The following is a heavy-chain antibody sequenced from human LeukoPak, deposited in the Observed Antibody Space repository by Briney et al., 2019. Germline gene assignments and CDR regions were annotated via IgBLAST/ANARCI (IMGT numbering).Heavy chain of an antibody. CDR1: GGSISSNNYY. J-gene: IGHJ4*02. CDR3: ARRRLQGDLDF. CDR2: VYYLGST. D-gene: IGHD3-16*01. V-gene: IGHV4-39*01. Sequence: KSSETLSLPCTVSGGSISSNNYYWGWIRQPPGKGLEFIGNVYYLGSTYYNPSLKSRVTFSVHTSKNQFSLKLTSVTAADTAVYYCARRRLQGDLDFWGLRTLVTVSS.